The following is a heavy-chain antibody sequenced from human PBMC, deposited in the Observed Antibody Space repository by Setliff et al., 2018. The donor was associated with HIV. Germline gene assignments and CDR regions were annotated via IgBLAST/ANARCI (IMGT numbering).Heavy chain of an antibody. CDR1: GFTFDSYV. J-gene: IGHJ4*02. V-gene: IGHV3-30*03. Sequence: GGSLRLSCAATGFTFDSYVLHWVRQAPGKGLEWVAVMSIHGNVIIYANSVEGRFTISRDNSRNRLFLQMNSLRVEDTAVYYCARDPTVGSPDYFDFWGQGTLVTVSS. D-gene: IGHD1-26*01. CDR3: ARDPTVGSPDYFDF. CDR2: MSIHGNVI.